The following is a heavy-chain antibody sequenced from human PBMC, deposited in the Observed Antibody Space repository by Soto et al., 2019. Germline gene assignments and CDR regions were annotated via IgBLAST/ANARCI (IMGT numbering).Heavy chain of an antibody. CDR1: GGTFSSYA. V-gene: IGHV1-69*13. Sequence: SLKVSCKTSGGTFSSYAISWVRQAPGQGLEWMGGIIPIFGTANYAQKFQGRVTITADESTSTAYMELSSLRSEDTAVYYCARDNPLLGSGAAAGTGYYGMDVWGQGTTVTVSS. CDR3: ARDNPLLGSGAAAGTGYYGMDV. J-gene: IGHJ6*02. D-gene: IGHD6-13*01. CDR2: IIPIFGTA.